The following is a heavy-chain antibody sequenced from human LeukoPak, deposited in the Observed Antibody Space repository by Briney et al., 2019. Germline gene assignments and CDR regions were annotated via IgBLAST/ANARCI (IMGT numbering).Heavy chain of an antibody. D-gene: IGHD2-2*01. CDR2: IYPGDSDT. V-gene: IGHV5-51*01. J-gene: IGHJ6*03. CDR1: GYSVTNYW. CDR3: ARGPYCSTTNCYSPYYYYYMSV. Sequence: GESLKISCKGFGYSVTNYWIGWVRQMPGKGLEWMGIIYPGDSDTRYSPSFQGQVTISADKSIRTAYLQWSSLKASDTAMYYCARGPYCSTTNCYSPYYYYYMSVWGRGTTVTVSS.